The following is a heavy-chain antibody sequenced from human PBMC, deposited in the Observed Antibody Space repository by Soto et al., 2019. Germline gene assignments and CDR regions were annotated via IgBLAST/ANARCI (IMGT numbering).Heavy chain of an antibody. V-gene: IGHV3-7*03. CDR2: LKKDGSEE. CDR3: AGGSGFVIDY. D-gene: IGHD3-22*01. J-gene: IGHJ4*02. CDR1: GFSISCDW. Sequence: GGSLRLSCTASGFSISCDWMNWVRQAPGKGLEWVAILKKDGSEEFYVDSVKGRFTISRDNAKNSVYLQMNSLRAEDTAVYYCAGGSGFVIDYWGRGTLVTVSS.